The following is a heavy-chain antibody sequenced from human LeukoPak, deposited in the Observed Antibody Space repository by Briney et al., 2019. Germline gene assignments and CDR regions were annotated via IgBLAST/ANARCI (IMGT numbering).Heavy chain of an antibody. J-gene: IGHJ3*02. Sequence: PGGSLRLSCAASGFTFSSYAMSWVRQAPGKGLEWVSAISGSGGGTYYADSVKGRFTISRDNSKNTLYLQMNSLRAEDTAVYYCAKDRYSSIAFDIWGQGTMVTVSS. CDR1: GFTFSSYA. D-gene: IGHD5-18*01. CDR3: AKDRYSSIAFDI. V-gene: IGHV3-23*01. CDR2: ISGSGGGT.